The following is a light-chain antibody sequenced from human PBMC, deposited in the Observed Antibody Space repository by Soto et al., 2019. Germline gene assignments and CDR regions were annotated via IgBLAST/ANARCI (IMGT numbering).Light chain of an antibody. CDR3: QQYNNWPPPMYT. Sequence: EIVMTQSPATLSVSPGERATLSCRASQSVSSNLAWYQQKPGQAPRLLIYGASIRATGIPARFSGSGSGTEFTLTISSLQSEDCAVYYCQQYNNWPPPMYTFGQGTKLEIK. V-gene: IGKV3D-15*01. J-gene: IGKJ2*01. CDR1: QSVSSN. CDR2: GAS.